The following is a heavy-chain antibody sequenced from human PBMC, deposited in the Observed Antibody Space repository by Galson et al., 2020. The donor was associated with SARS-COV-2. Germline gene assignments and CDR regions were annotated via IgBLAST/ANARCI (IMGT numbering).Heavy chain of an antibody. Sequence: SETLSLTCTVSGGSISSGSYYWSWIRQPAGKGLEWIGHIYTSGSTNYNPSLKSRVTISVDTSKNQFSLKLSSVTAADTAVYYCARVVGDGYSYGDFDYWGQGTLVTVSS. J-gene: IGHJ4*02. D-gene: IGHD5-18*01. V-gene: IGHV4-61*09. CDR2: IYTSGST. CDR3: ARVVGDGYSYGDFDY. CDR1: GGSISSGSYY.